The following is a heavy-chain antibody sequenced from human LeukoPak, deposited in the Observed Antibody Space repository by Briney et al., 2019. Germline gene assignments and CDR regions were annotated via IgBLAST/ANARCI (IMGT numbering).Heavy chain of an antibody. J-gene: IGHJ4*02. CDR3: ARGQEVPAVDTYFDY. V-gene: IGHV1-18*01. CDR2: ISAYNGNT. Sequence: ASVKVSFKASGYTFTSYGISWVRQAPGQGLEWMGWISAYNGNTNYAQKLQGRVTMTTDTSTSTAYMELRSLRSDDTAVYYCARGQEVPAVDTYFDYWGQGTLVTVSS. CDR1: GYTFTSYG. D-gene: IGHD2-2*01.